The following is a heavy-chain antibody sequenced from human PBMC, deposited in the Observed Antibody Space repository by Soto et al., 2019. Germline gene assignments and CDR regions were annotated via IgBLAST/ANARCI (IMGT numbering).Heavy chain of an antibody. CDR1: GFTFSSYA. Sequence: GGSLRLSCAASGFTFSSYAMHWVRQAPGKGLEWVAVISYDGSNKYYADSVKGRFTISRDNSKNTLYLQMNSLRAEDTAVYYCARGRGGATHIRRGYYYGMDVWGQGTTVTVSS. D-gene: IGHD1-26*01. CDR2: ISYDGSNK. V-gene: IGHV3-30-3*01. J-gene: IGHJ6*02. CDR3: ARGRGGATHIRRGYYYGMDV.